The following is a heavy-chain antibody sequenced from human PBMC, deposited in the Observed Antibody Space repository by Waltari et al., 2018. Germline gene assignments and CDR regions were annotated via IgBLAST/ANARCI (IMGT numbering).Heavy chain of an antibody. V-gene: IGHV1-69*04. D-gene: IGHD1-7*01. Sequence: QVQLVQSGAEVKKPGSSVKVSCKASGGTFSSYAISWLRQAPGQGLEWMGRANTIMGKANYAQEFQGRVTITADKSTSNAYMELSRLRSEDTAVYYCARAPHFGVTGTTKRWYFDLWGRGTLVTVSS. CDR2: ANTIMGKA. CDR1: GGTFSSYA. J-gene: IGHJ2*01. CDR3: ARAPHFGVTGTTKRWYFDL.